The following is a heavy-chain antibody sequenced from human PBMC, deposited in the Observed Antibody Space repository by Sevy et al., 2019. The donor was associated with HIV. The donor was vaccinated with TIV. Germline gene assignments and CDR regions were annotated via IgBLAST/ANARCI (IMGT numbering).Heavy chain of an antibody. V-gene: IGHV3-33*06. J-gene: IGHJ3*02. Sequence: GGSLRLSCAASGFTFSSYGMHWVRQAPGKGLEWVAVIWYDGSNKYYADSVKGRFTISRDNSKNTLYLQMNSLRAEDTAVYYCAKRRGNSGYDLGDAFDIWGQGTMVTVSS. CDR1: GFTFSSYG. D-gene: IGHD5-12*01. CDR3: AKRRGNSGYDLGDAFDI. CDR2: IWYDGSNK.